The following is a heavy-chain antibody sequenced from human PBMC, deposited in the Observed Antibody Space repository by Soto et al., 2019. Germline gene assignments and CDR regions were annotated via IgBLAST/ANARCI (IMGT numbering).Heavy chain of an antibody. CDR1: GGTFSSFG. V-gene: IGHV1-69*13. CDR2: IIPVFGRP. J-gene: IGHJ1*01. Sequence: SVKVSCKASGGTFSSFGISWVRQAPGQGLEWMGGIIPVFGRPNYAQRFRGRLTITADESTNTCYMELIDLESEDTAVYYCAREGSGYNFWGQGTQVPVSS. CDR3: AREGSGYNF. D-gene: IGHD5-12*01.